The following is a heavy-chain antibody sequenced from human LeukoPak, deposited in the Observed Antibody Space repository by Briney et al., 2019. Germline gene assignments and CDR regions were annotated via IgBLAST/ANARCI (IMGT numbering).Heavy chain of an antibody. J-gene: IGHJ4*02. CDR2: IYPRDGST. CDR3: ARDQEGFDY. Sequence: VASVKVSCKASGGTFSSYPISWVRQAPGQGLEWMGMIYPRDGSTSYAQKFQGRVTVTRDTSTSTVHMELSGLRSEDTAVYYCARDQEGFDYWGQGTLVTVSS. V-gene: IGHV1-46*01. CDR1: GGTFSSYP.